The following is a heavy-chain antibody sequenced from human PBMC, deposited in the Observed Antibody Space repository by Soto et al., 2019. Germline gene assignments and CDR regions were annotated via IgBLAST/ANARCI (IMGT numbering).Heavy chain of an antibody. CDR2: IYYSGST. D-gene: IGHD2-2*01. CDR1: GGSISSYY. CDR3: ARSEGYCSSTSCYPDAFDI. Sequence: QVQLQESGPGLVKPSETLSLTCTVSGGSISSYYWSWIRQPPGKGLEWIGYIYYSGSTNYNPSLKSRVTISVDTSKNQFSLKLNSVTAADTAVYYCARSEGYCSSTSCYPDAFDIWGQGTMVTVSS. V-gene: IGHV4-59*01. J-gene: IGHJ3*02.